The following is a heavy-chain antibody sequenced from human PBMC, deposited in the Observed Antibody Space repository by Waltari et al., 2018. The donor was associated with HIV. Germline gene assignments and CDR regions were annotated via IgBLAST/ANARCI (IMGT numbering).Heavy chain of an antibody. CDR3: ARVPQGRLGELSTYYFDY. Sequence: QVQLVQSGAGVKKPGASVKVSCKTSGYTFSDNYIHWLRQAPGQGPEWMGWINPNSGGTNYAQRFQDRVTLTRDTHISTVFMDLSRLASDDTAVYYCARVPQGRLGELSTYYFDYWGQGSLVIVSS. CDR1: GYTFSDNY. D-gene: IGHD3-16*01. CDR2: INPNSGGT. V-gene: IGHV1-2*02. J-gene: IGHJ4*02.